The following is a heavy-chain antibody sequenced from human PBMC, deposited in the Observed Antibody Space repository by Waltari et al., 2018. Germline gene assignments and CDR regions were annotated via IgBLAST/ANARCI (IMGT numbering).Heavy chain of an antibody. CDR2: INHSGST. Sequence: QVQLQQWGAGLLKPSETLSLTCAVYGGSFSGYSWSWIRHPPGTGREWMGEINHSGSTNYKPSLKSRVTISVDTSKNQFSLKLSSVTAADTAVYYCARGLENGVAVAGHLKGGFDYWGQGTLVTVSS. J-gene: IGHJ4*02. CDR3: ARGLENGVAVAGHLKGGFDY. CDR1: GGSFSGYS. D-gene: IGHD6-19*01. V-gene: IGHV4-34*01.